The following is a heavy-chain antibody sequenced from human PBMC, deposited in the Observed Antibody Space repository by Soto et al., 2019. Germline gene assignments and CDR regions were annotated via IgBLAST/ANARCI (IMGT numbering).Heavy chain of an antibody. Sequence: QVQLVESGGGVVQPGRSLRLSCAASGFTFSSYGMHWVRQAPGKGLEWVAVIWYDGSNKYYADSVKGRFTISRDNSKNALYLQMNSLRAEDTGVYYCARTYYGGTYFDYWSQGTLVTVSS. CDR3: ARTYYGGTYFDY. CDR2: IWYDGSNK. V-gene: IGHV3-33*01. D-gene: IGHD4-17*01. J-gene: IGHJ4*02. CDR1: GFTFSSYG.